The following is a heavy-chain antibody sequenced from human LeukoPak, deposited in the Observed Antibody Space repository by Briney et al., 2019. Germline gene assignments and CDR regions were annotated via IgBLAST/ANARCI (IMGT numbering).Heavy chain of an antibody. CDR1: GGSVSTYF. J-gene: IGHJ5*02. CDR2: SHHSGTT. V-gene: IGHV4-59*02. CDR3: ARTLNHGSADA. Sequence: SETLSLTCTVSGGSVSTYFWSWFRQPPGRGLERIAYSHHSGTTRYNPSLMSRVTISLDTSKNQISLKLTSLTAADTAIYYCARTLNHGSADAWGQGTLVTVSS. D-gene: IGHD1-14*01.